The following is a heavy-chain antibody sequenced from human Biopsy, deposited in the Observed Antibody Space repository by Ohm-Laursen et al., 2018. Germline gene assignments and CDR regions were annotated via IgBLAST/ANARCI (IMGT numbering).Heavy chain of an antibody. V-gene: IGHV3-7*01. J-gene: IGHJ3*01. Sequence: GSLRLSCSAPGSTFSNSWMRWFRQAPGKGLEWVANIKPDGSEKSYVDSVRGRFTISRDNAKNSLYLQMNSLTAEDTASYYCATTGGGLWGQGTMVTVSS. CDR2: IKPDGSEK. CDR1: GSTFSNSW. D-gene: IGHD3-16*01. CDR3: ATTGGGL.